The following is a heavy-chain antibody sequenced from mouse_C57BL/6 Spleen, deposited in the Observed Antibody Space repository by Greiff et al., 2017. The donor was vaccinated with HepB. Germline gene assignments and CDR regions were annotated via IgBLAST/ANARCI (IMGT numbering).Heavy chain of an antibody. Sequence: QVHVKQSGPGLVQPSQSLSITCTVSGFSLTSYGVHWVRQSPGKGLEWLGVIWSGGSTDYNAAFISRLSISKDNSKSQVFFKMNSLQADDTAIYYCAGGSSGPFAYWGQGTLVTVSA. CDR3: AGGSSGPFAY. J-gene: IGHJ3*01. CDR2: IWSGGST. D-gene: IGHD3-2*02. V-gene: IGHV2-2*01. CDR1: GFSLTSYG.